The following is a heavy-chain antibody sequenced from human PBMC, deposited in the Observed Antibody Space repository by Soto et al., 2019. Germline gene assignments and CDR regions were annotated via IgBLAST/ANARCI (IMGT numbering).Heavy chain of an antibody. Sequence: QVQLVQSGAEVKKPGSSVKVSCKASGGTFSSYAISWVRQAPGQGLEWMGGIIPIFGTANYARKFQGRVTITADESTSTAYMELSSLRSEDTAVYYCARVTIFGVVTISPYYYYGMDVWGQGTTVTVSS. CDR1: GGTFSSYA. D-gene: IGHD3-3*01. J-gene: IGHJ6*02. CDR2: IIPIFGTA. CDR3: ARVTIFGVVTISPYYYYGMDV. V-gene: IGHV1-69*01.